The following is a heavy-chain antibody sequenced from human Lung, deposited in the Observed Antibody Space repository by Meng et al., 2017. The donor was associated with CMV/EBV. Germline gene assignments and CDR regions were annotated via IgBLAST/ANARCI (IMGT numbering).Heavy chain of an antibody. J-gene: IGHJ4*02. D-gene: IGHD6-19*01. CDR2: MNPNRGTT. CDR3: ATGVADFEY. Sequence: QVEVATSGAEVKKPGASVKVSCKASGYTFTSYDINWVRQGTGQGLEWMGWMNPNRGTTGYAQKFQGRVTMTRNISKSTAYMDLSSLRSEDTAAYYCATGVADFEYWGQGTLVTVSS. V-gene: IGHV1-8*01. CDR1: GYTFTSYD.